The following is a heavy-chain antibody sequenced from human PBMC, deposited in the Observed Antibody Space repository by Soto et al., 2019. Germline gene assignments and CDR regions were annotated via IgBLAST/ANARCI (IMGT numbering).Heavy chain of an antibody. CDR2: ISGSGGST. J-gene: IGHJ4*02. V-gene: IGHV3-23*01. CDR1: GFTFSSYA. Sequence: EVQLLESGGGLVQPGGSLRLSCAASGFTFSSYAMSWVRQAPGKGLEWVSAISGSGGSTYYAESVKGRFTISRDNSKNTLYLQMNSLRAEDTAVYYCAKQEGLWLGEITLDYWGQGTLVTVSS. CDR3: AKQEGLWLGEITLDY. D-gene: IGHD3-10*01.